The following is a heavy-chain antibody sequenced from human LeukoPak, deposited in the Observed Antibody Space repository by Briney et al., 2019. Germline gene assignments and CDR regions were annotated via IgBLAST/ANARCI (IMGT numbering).Heavy chain of an antibody. CDR1: GFTFSSYA. J-gene: IGHJ1*01. V-gene: IGHV3-23*01. CDR3: AKDRNYYDSSGYNPEYFQH. D-gene: IGHD3-22*01. CDR2: ISGSGGST. Sequence: PGGSLRLSCAASGFTFSSYAMSWVRQAPGKGLEWVSAISGSGGSTYYADSVKGRFTISRDNSKNTLYLQMNSLRAEDTAVYYCAKDRNYYDSSGYNPEYFQHWGQGTLVTVSS.